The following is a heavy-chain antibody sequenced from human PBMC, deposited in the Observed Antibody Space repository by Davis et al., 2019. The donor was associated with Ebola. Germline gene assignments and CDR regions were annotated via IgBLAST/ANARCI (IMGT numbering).Heavy chain of an antibody. CDR1: GFTFSSYD. D-gene: IGHD6-6*01. CDR2: IGTAGDT. Sequence: PGGSLRLSCAASGFTFSSYDMHWVRQATGKGLEWVSAIGTAGDTYYPGSVKGRFTISRENAKNSLYLQMNSLRAGDTAVYYCARSPKKYSSSSGSFYYYGMDVWGKGTTVTVSS. J-gene: IGHJ6*04. CDR3: ARSPKKYSSSSGSFYYYGMDV. V-gene: IGHV3-13*01.